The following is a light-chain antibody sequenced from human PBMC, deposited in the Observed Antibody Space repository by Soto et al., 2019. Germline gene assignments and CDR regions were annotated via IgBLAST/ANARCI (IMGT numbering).Light chain of an antibody. CDR3: AAWDDSLISYV. CDR1: SSNIGNNA. V-gene: IGLV1-36*01. J-gene: IGLJ1*01. CDR2: YDD. Sequence: QSVLTQPPSVSEAPRQRVTISCSGSSSNIGNNAVNWYQQLPGKAPKLLIYYDDLLPSGVSDRFSGSKSGTSASLAISGLQSEDEADYYCAAWDDSLISYVFGTGTKVTVL.